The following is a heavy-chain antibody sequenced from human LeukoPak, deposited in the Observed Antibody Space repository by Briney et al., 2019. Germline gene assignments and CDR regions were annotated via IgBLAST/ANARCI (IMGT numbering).Heavy chain of an antibody. CDR3: AEGTAG. CDR1: GFTFSSYW. D-gene: IGHD1-1*01. Sequence: QTGGSLRLSCAASGFTFSSYWMIWVRQAPGKGLEWVANINQDGSEKFVDSVRGRFTISRDNAKNSLYLQMNSLRAEDTAVYYCAEGTAGWGQGTLVSVSS. CDR2: INQDGSEK. V-gene: IGHV3-7*01. J-gene: IGHJ4*02.